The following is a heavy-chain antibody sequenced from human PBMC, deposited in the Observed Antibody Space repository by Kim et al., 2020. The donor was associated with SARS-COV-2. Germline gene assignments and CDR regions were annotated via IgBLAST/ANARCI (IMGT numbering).Heavy chain of an antibody. CDR1: GGSFSGYY. V-gene: IGHV4-34*01. J-gene: IGHJ5*02. CDR2: INHSGST. Sequence: SETLSLTCAVYGGSFSGYYWSWIRQPPGKGLEWIGEINHSGSTNYNPSLKSRVTISVDTSKNQFSLKLSSVTAADTAVYYCARRGITMVRGVIPKGWFDPWGQGTLVTVSS. D-gene: IGHD3-10*01. CDR3: ARRGITMVRGVIPKGWFDP.